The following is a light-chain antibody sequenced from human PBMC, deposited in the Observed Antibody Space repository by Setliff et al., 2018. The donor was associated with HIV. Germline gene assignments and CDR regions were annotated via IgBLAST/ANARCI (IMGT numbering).Light chain of an antibody. CDR2: EVS. Sequence: LTQPASVSGSPGQSITMSCTGTSSDVGGYNYVSWYQQHPGKAPNLIIYEVSNRPSGVSNRFSGSKSGNTASLTISGLQAEDEADYYCSSYTSIYTYVFGTGTKVTV. CDR1: SSDVGGYNY. J-gene: IGLJ1*01. CDR3: SSYTSIYTYV. V-gene: IGLV2-14*01.